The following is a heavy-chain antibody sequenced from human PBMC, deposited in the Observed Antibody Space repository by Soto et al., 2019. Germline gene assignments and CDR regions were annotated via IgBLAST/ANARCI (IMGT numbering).Heavy chain of an antibody. Sequence: ASVKVSCKASGYTFTSYDINCVRRATGQGLEWMGWMNPNSGNTGYAQKFQGRVTMTRNTSISTAYMELSSLRSEDTAVYYCARGYDDYRNYYYYYYMEVWGKGTTVTVSS. CDR3: ARGYDDYRNYYYYYYMEV. CDR1: GYTFTSYD. CDR2: MNPNSGNT. J-gene: IGHJ6*03. D-gene: IGHD4-4*01. V-gene: IGHV1-8*01.